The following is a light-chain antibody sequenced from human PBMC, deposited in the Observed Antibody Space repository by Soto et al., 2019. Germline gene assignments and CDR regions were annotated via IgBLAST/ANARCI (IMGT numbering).Light chain of an antibody. CDR3: SSYTSSSTRV. V-gene: IGLV2-14*01. CDR2: DVS. CDR1: RSDVGGYNY. Sequence: QSALTQPASVSGSPGQSITISCTGTRSDVGGYNYVSWYQQHPGKAPKLMIYDVSNRPSGVSNRFSGSKSGNTASLTISGLQAEGEADYYCSSYTSSSTRVFGGGTKLTVL. J-gene: IGLJ2*01.